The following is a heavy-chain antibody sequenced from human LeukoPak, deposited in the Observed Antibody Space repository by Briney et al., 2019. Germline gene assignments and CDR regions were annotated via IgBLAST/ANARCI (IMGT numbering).Heavy chain of an antibody. D-gene: IGHD1-26*01. CDR3: ARDMEVGATTSDDY. Sequence: ASVKVSCKASGGTFSSYAISWVRQAPGQGLEWMGWINPNSGGTNYAQKFQGRVTMTRDTSISTAYMELSRLRSDDTAVYYCARDMEVGATTSDDYWGQGTLVTVSS. J-gene: IGHJ4*02. CDR2: INPNSGGT. CDR1: GGTFSSYA. V-gene: IGHV1-2*02.